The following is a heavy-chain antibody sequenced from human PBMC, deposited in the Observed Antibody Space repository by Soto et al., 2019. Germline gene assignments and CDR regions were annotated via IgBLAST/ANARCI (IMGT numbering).Heavy chain of an antibody. CDR3: SRGYPPRDQLGNLPGAF. CDR1: GGTFSSYT. V-gene: IGHV1-69*02. D-gene: IGHD1-1*01. CDR2: IIPILGIA. J-gene: IGHJ4*02. Sequence: SVKVSCKASGGTFSSYTISWVRQAPGQGLEWMGRIIPILGIANYAQKFQGRVTITADKSTSTAYMELSSLRSEDTAIYYCSRGYPPRDQLGNLPGAFWGQGTLVTVSS.